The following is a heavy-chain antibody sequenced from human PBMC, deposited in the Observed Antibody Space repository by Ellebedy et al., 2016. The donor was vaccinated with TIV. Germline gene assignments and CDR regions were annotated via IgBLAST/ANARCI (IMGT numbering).Heavy chain of an antibody. CDR2: IWYDGSNK. V-gene: IGHV3-30*19. CDR1: GFTFSSYG. J-gene: IGHJ6*02. Sequence: GGSLRLSXAASGFTFSSYGMHWVRQAPGKGLEWVAVIWYDGSNKYYADSVKGRFTISRDNSKNTLYLQMNSLRAEDTAVYYCARDPLVVAGYGMDVWGQGTTVTVSS. CDR3: ARDPLVVAGYGMDV. D-gene: IGHD2-15*01.